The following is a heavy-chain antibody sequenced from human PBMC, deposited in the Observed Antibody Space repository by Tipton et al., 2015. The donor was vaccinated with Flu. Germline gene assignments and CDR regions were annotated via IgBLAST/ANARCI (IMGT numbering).Heavy chain of an antibody. V-gene: IGHV3-23*01. CDR3: AKMVGCGLVAAAPATPLDV. D-gene: IGHD1-26*01. CDR1: GFTFSSYA. Sequence: SGFTFSSYAMSWVRQAPGKGLEWVSGISGSGVISFYADSVKGRVSVSRDNSKNTLYLQMFSLRVEDTALYYCAKMVGCGLVAAAPATPLDVWGQGTMVTVSS. CDR2: ISGSGVIS. J-gene: IGHJ6*02.